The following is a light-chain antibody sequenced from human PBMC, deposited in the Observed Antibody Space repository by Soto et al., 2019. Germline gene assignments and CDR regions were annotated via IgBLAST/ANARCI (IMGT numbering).Light chain of an antibody. CDR3: QQYGSPIT. CDR1: QSVSSSY. Sequence: EIVLTQSPGTLSLSPGERATLSCRASQSVSSSYLAWYQQKPGQAPRLLIYGASSRATGIPDRFSGSGSGTDFTRTISRLEPEDFAVYYWQQYGSPITFGPGTKVYIK. J-gene: IGKJ3*01. CDR2: GAS. V-gene: IGKV3-20*01.